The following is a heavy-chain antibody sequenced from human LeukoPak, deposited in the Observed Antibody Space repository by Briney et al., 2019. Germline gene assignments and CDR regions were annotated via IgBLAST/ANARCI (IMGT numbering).Heavy chain of an antibody. Sequence: GASVKVSCKASGGTFSSYAISWVRQAPGQGLEWMGGIIPIFGTANYAQKFQGRVTITTDESTSTAYMELSSLRSEDTAVYYCARGVSGDIVARGDYFDYWGQGTLVTVSS. CDR2: IIPIFGTA. CDR1: GGTFSSYA. CDR3: ARGVSGDIVARGDYFDY. V-gene: IGHV1-69*05. D-gene: IGHD5-12*01. J-gene: IGHJ4*02.